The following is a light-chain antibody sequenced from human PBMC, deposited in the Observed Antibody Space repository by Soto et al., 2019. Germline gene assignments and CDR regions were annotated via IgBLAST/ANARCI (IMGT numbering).Light chain of an antibody. V-gene: IGKV3-20*01. J-gene: IGKJ1*01. CDR1: QSISSN. CDR3: QQYGSSGT. Sequence: EIVLTQSPTTLSLSPGDSATLSCRASQSISSNLAWYKQKPGQAPRLVILDASNRATGIPDRFSGSGSGTDFTLTISRLEPEDFAVYYCQQYGSSGTFGQGTKVDI. CDR2: DAS.